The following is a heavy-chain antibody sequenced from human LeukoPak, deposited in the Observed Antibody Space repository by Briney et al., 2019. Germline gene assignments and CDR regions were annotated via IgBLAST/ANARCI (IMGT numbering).Heavy chain of an antibody. CDR2: IYTSGCT. CDR3: ARQSVIPGYYYYYMDV. D-gene: IGHD4-11*01. Sequence: PSETLSLTCTVSCGSISSYYWSWIRQPPRKGLDWIGYIYTSGCTNYHPSLKSRVTISVDTSKNPFSLKLSSVTAADTAVYYCARQSVIPGYYYYYMDVWGKGTTVTVSS. CDR1: CGSISSYY. V-gene: IGHV4-4*09. J-gene: IGHJ6*03.